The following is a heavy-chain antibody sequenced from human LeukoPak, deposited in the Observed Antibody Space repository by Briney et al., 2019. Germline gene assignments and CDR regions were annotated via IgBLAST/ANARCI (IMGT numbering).Heavy chain of an antibody. CDR1: GFTFSSYE. J-gene: IGHJ5*02. CDR2: ISSSGSTI. V-gene: IGHV3-48*03. Sequence: GGSLRLSCAASGFTFSSYEMNWVRQAPGKGLEWVSYISSSGSTIYYADSVKGRFTISRDNAKNSLFLQMNSLRAEDTAVYYCARDFRCGGGSCDWRWFDPWGQGTLVTVSS. CDR3: ARDFRCGGGSCDWRWFDP. D-gene: IGHD2-15*01.